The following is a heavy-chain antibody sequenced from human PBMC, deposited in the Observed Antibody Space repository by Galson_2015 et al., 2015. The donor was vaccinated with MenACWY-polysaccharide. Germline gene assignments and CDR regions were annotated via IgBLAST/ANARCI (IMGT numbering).Heavy chain of an antibody. J-gene: IGHJ5*01. CDR3: GRQKFVAAPVDS. V-gene: IGHV4-59*08. CDR2: IYYTGNT. Sequence: SETLSLTCTVSGDSISDNYWIWIRQPPGKGLEWIGYIYYTGNTNYNPSLESRVTMSVDTSRKQFSLKLTSVTAADTAIYYCGRQKFVAAPVDSWGQGTLDTVSS. D-gene: IGHD6-13*01. CDR1: GDSISDNY.